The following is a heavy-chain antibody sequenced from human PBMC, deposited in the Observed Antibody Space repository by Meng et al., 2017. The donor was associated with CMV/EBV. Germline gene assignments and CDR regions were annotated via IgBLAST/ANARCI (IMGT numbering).Heavy chain of an antibody. CDR2: IYYSGST. V-gene: IGHV4-59*01. CDR1: GGSISSYY. CDR3: ARGGDSSSSYYYYYGMDV. D-gene: IGHD6-6*01. Sequence: SETLSLTCTVSGGSISSYYWSWIRQPPGKGLEWIGYIYYSGSTNYNPSLKSRVTISVDTSKNQFSLKLSSVTAADTAVYYCARGGDSSSSYYYYYGMDVWGQGTTVTVSS. J-gene: IGHJ6*02.